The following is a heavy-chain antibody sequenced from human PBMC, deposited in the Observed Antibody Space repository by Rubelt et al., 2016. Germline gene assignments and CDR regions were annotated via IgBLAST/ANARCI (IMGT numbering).Heavy chain of an antibody. D-gene: IGHD6-13*01. CDR2: INHSGST. Sequence: QVQLQQWGAGLLKPSETLSLTCAVYGGSFSGYYWSWIRQPPGKGLEWIGEINHSGSTNYNPSLKSRVTIAVDTAKNQVSRKLGSVTAADAAVYCCARGRRGSGSWLGRDYYGMDVWGQGTTVTVSS. J-gene: IGHJ6*02. CDR3: ARGRRGSGSWLGRDYYGMDV. V-gene: IGHV4-34*01. CDR1: GGSFSGYY.